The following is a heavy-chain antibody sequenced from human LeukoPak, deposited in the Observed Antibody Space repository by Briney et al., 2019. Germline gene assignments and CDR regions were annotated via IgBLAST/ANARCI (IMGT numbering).Heavy chain of an antibody. CDR1: GFTFSSYW. D-gene: IGHD3-22*01. Sequence: GGSLRLSCAASGFTFSSYWMSWVRQAPGKGLEWVANIKQDGSEKYYVDSVKGRFTISRDNAKNSLYLQMNSLRAEDTAVYYCARVQYYYDSAWDYWGQGTLVTVSS. V-gene: IGHV3-7*01. CDR2: IKQDGSEK. CDR3: ARVQYYYDSAWDY. J-gene: IGHJ4*02.